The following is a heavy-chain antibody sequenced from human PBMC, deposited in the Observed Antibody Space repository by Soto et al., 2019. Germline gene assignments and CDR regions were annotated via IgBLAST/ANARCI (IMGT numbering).Heavy chain of an antibody. CDR3: AKEVSHYYDSRGYYCPHHFKY. J-gene: IGHJ4*02. Sequence: SETLSLTCTVSGGSISSCGYYWSWIRQHPVRGLEWIGYIYYTGSTYYTPSLKSRVTISVYTSKNQFSLKLSSVTAAETAVYYGAKEVSHYYDSRGYYCPHHFKYWGQGTLVTVSS. V-gene: IGHV4-31*03. CDR2: IYYTGST. CDR1: GGSISSCGYY. D-gene: IGHD3-22*01.